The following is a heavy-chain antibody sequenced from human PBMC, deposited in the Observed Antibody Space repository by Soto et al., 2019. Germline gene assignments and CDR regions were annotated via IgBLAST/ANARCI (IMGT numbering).Heavy chain of an antibody. CDR1: GFSFSSYA. Sequence: PGGSLRLSCAPSGFSFSSYAMNWVRQAPGKGLEWVAVIAYDGSNKYYADSVKGRFTISRENSQNTLFLQMNSLRAEDTAVYYCARSRFPGYGGHPHDYWGQGTLVTVSS. D-gene: IGHD4-17*01. CDR3: ARSRFPGYGGHPHDY. V-gene: IGHV3-30-3*01. J-gene: IGHJ4*02. CDR2: IAYDGSNK.